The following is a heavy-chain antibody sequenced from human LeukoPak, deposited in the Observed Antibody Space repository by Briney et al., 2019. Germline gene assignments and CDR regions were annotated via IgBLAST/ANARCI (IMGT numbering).Heavy chain of an antibody. D-gene: IGHD3-22*01. CDR3: ARYDSSGYYSDY. CDR1: GYTFTSYG. V-gene: IGHV1-18*01. CDR2: ISAYNGNT. Sequence: ASVKVSCKASGYTFTSYGISWVRQAPGQGLEWMGWISAYNGNTNYAQKLQGRVTVTTDTSTSTAYMELRSLRSDDTAVYYCARYDSSGYYSDYWGQGTLVTVSS. J-gene: IGHJ4*02.